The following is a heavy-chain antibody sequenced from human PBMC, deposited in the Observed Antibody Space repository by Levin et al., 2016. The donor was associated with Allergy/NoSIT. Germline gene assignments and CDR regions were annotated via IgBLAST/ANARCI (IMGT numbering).Heavy chain of an antibody. Sequence: GESLKISCAASAFGLSGYWIHWVRQTPGKGLEYVARITGESNAIYADTVKGRFTISRDDAKNMVYLQMNSLRAEDTAIYFCARDKYYGMDLWGQGTTVTVS. D-gene: IGHD3-16*01. CDR3: ARDKYYGMDL. CDR1: AFGLSGYW. V-gene: IGHV3-74*01. J-gene: IGHJ6*02. CDR2: ITGESNA.